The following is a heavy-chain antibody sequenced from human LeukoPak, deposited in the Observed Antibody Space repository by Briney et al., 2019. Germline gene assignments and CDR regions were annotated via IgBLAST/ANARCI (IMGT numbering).Heavy chain of an antibody. CDR2: IYSGGST. D-gene: IGHD1-26*01. CDR1: GFTVSSNY. V-gene: IGHV3-53*01. J-gene: IGHJ6*02. Sequence: PGGSLRLSCAASGFTVSSNYMSWVRQAPGKGLEWGSVIYSGGSTYYADAVKRRFTISRDNPKNTLYLQMNSLRAEDTAVYYCARKGDSEIYYYYGMDVWVQGTTVTVSS. CDR3: ARKGDSEIYYYYGMDV.